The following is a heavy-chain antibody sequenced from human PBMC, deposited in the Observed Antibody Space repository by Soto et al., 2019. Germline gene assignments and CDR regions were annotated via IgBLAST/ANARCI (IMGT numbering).Heavy chain of an antibody. CDR1: GFTFSSYG. Sequence: QVQLVESGGGVVQPGRSLRLSCAASGFTFSSYGMHWVRQAPGKGLEWVAVIGYDGSNKYYADSVKGRFTISRDNSKNTLYLQMNSLRAEDTAVYYCARAYYYDSSGYYYPYYYGMDVWGQGTTVTVSS. CDR2: IGYDGSNK. J-gene: IGHJ6*02. D-gene: IGHD3-22*01. V-gene: IGHV3-33*01. CDR3: ARAYYYDSSGYYYPYYYGMDV.